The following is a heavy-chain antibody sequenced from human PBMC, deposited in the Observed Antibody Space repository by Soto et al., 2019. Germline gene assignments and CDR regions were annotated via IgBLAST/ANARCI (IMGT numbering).Heavy chain of an antibody. J-gene: IGHJ6*03. D-gene: IGHD4-4*01. CDR1: GFSLSTSGMC. CDR3: ARIRKATEGKEIYYYYYMDV. CDR2: IDWDDDK. Sequence: SGPTLVNPTQTLTLTCTFSGFSLSTSGMCVSWIRQPPGKALEWLARIDWDDDKYYSTSLKTRLTISKDTSKNQVVLTMTNMDPVDTATYYCARIRKATEGKEIYYYYYMDVWGKGTTVTVSS. V-gene: IGHV2-70*11.